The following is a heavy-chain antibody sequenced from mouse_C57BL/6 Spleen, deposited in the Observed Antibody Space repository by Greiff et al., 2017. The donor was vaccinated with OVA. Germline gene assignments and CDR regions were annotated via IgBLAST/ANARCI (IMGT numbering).Heavy chain of an antibody. CDR2: IRNKANNHAT. D-gene: IGHD2-4*01. Sequence: EVQGVESGGGLVQPGGSMKLSCAASGFTFSDAWMDWVRQSPEKGLEWVAEIRNKANNHATYYAESVKGRFTISRDDSKSSVYLQMNSLRAEDTGIYYCTKGLRPSWFAYWGQGTLVTVSA. CDR1: GFTFSDAW. J-gene: IGHJ3*01. CDR3: TKGLRPSWFAY. V-gene: IGHV6-6*01.